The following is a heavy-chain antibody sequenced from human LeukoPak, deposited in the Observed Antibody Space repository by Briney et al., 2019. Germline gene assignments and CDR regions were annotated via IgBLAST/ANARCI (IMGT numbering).Heavy chain of an antibody. Sequence: ASVKVSCKASGYTFTGYYMHWVRQAPGQGLEWMGWINPNSGGTNYAQKFQGRVTMTRDTSISTAYMELSRLRSDDTAVYYCARGALLWFGELLFGDYWGQGTLVTVSS. V-gene: IGHV1-2*02. D-gene: IGHD3-10*01. CDR1: GYTFTGYY. CDR3: ARGALLWFGELLFGDY. CDR2: INPNSGGT. J-gene: IGHJ4*02.